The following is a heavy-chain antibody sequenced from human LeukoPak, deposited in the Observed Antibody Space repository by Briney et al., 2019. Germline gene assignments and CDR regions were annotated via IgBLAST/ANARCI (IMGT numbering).Heavy chain of an antibody. D-gene: IGHD2-2*01. CDR2: ISAYNGNT. V-gene: IGHV1-18*01. CDR1: GYTFTSYG. J-gene: IGHJ6*03. Sequence: GASVKVSCKASGYTFTSYGISWVRQAPGQGLEWMGWISAYNGNTNYAQKLQGRVTMTTDTSTSTAYMELSSLRSEDTAVYYCARGVDCSSTSCEVDYYYYYMDVWGKGTTVTVSS. CDR3: ARGVDCSSTSCEVDYYYYYMDV.